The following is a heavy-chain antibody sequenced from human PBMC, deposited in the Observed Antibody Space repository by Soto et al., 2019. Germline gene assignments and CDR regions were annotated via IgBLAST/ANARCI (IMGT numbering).Heavy chain of an antibody. J-gene: IGHJ6*02. CDR1: GGSISSYY. CDR2: IYYSGST. CDR3: ARNGAGGYSGYNFEYYYYGMXV. D-gene: IGHD5-12*01. V-gene: IGHV4-59*01. Sequence: PSETLSLTCTVSGGSISSYYWSWIRQPPGKGLEWIGYIYYSGSTNYNPSLKSRVTISVDTSKNQFSLKLSSVTAADTAVYYCARNGAGGYSGYNFEYYYYGMXVWGQGTTVTVSS.